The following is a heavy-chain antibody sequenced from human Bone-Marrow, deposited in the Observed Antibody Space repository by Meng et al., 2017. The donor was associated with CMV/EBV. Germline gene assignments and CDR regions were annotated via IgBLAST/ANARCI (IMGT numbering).Heavy chain of an antibody. D-gene: IGHD2-2*01. V-gene: IGHV1-2*02. CDR2: INPNSGGT. CDR1: GYTFTGYY. CDR3: ARDLGYCSSTSCYGADY. Sequence: ASVKVSCKASGYTFTGYYMHWVRQAPGQGLEWMGWINPNSGGTNYAQKFQGRVTMTRDTSISTAYMELSRLRSDGTAVYYCARDLGYCSSTSCYGADYWGQGTLVTVSS. J-gene: IGHJ4*02.